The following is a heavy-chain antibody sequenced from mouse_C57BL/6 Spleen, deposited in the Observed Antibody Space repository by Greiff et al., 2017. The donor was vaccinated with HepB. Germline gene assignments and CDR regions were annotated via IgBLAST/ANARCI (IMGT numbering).Heavy chain of an antibody. Sequence: VKLQQPGAELVKPGASVKLSCKASGYTFTSYWMHWVKQRPGQGLEWIGMIHPNSGSTNYNEKFKSKATLTVDKSSSTAYMQLSSLTSEDSAVYYCAREGSYYFDYWGQGTTLTVSS. V-gene: IGHV1-64*01. CDR1: GYTFTSYW. CDR2: IHPNSGST. J-gene: IGHJ2*01. CDR3: AREGSYYFDY.